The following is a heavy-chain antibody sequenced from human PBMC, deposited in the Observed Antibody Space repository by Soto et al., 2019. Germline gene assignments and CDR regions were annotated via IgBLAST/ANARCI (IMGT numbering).Heavy chain of an antibody. Sequence: SQRLPCAASGLTISNLAMSWVRQAQGKGLEWVSAISGSGGSTYYADSVKGRFTISRDNSKNTLYLQMNSLRAEDTAVYYCAKDPSGMDVWGEGTTVTVSS. J-gene: IGHJ6*04. CDR3: AKDPSGMDV. CDR2: ISGSGGST. V-gene: IGHV3-23*01. CDR1: GLTISNLA.